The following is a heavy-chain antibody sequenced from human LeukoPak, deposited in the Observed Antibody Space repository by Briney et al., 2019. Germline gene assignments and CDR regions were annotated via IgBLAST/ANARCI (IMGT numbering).Heavy chain of an antibody. Sequence: GGSLRLSCSASGFSFSSYAMHWVRQAPGKGLEWVANIKQDGSEKYYVDSVKGRFTISRDNAKNSLYLQMNSLRAEDTAVYYCARDSKRGYGGKGAFAYWGQGTLVTVSS. D-gene: IGHD4-23*01. CDR2: IKQDGSEK. V-gene: IGHV3-7*04. CDR3: ARDSKRGYGGKGAFAY. CDR1: GFSFSSYA. J-gene: IGHJ4*02.